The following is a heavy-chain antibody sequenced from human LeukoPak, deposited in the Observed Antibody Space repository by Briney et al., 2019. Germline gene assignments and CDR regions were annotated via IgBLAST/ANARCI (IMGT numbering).Heavy chain of an antibody. V-gene: IGHV4-34*01. J-gene: IGHJ5*02. CDR1: GGSFSGYY. CDR2: INHSGST. Sequence: SETLSLTCAVYGGSFSGYYWSWIRQPPGKGLEWIGEINHSGSTNYNPSLKRRVTISVDTSKNQFSLKLSSVPAADTAVYYCARAPGYAGTTKGWFDPWGQGTLVTVSS. CDR3: ARAPGYAGTTKGWFDP. D-gene: IGHD4-17*01.